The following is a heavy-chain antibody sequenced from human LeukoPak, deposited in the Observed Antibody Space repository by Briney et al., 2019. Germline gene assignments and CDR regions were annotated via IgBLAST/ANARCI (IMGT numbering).Heavy chain of an antibody. J-gene: IGHJ4*02. D-gene: IGHD5-12*01. CDR3: TRATRGGYDGYFDY. CDR2: ISYDGSNK. V-gene: IGHV3-30*04. Sequence: PGRSLRLSCAASGFTFSTYAMHWVRQAPGKGLEWVAVISYDGSNKYYADSVKGRFTSSRDNSKNTLYLQMNSLRAEDTAVYYCTRATRGGYDGYFDYWGQGTLVTVSS. CDR1: GFTFSTYA.